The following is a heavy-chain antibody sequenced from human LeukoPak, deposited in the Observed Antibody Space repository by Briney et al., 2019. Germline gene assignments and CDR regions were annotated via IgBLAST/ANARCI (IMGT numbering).Heavy chain of an antibody. CDR1: GGSISSGTYS. J-gene: IGHJ5*02. V-gene: IGHV4-30-2*01. CDR2: IFHSGST. D-gene: IGHD2-21*02. CDR3: AKLANCGDDCYDRPRWFDP. Sequence: SQTLSLTCAVSGGSISSGTYSWNWIRQPPGKGLEWVGYIFHSGSTYYSPSLKSRVTVSIDMSKSQFSLNLRSVTAADTAAYYCAKLANCGDDCYDRPRWFDPWGQGRLVTVSS.